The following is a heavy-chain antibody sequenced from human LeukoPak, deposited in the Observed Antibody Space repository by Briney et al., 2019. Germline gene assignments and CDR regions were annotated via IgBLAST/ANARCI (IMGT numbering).Heavy chain of an antibody. CDR1: GGSISNGAHY. CDR2: IHNSGTT. J-gene: IGHJ4*02. D-gene: IGHD5-18*01. CDR3: ASGPVDTAMVLHYFDY. Sequence: PSQTLPLTCTFSGGSISNGAHYWSWIRQHPGKGLEWIGSIHNSGTTYSNPSLMSRVTISLDTSKNQFSLKLSSVTAADTAVYFCASGPVDTAMVLHYFDYWGQGTLVTVSS. V-gene: IGHV4-31*03.